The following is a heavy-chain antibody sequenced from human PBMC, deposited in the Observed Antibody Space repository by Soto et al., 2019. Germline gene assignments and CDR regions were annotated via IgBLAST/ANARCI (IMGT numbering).Heavy chain of an antibody. Sequence: QVQLVESGGGVVQPGRSLRLSCAASGFIFSNYGLYWVRQAPGQGLEWVAVVSYDGSNKHYADSVKGRFTISRDNSKNTLSLQMDSLKPEDTAVYYCARDMTYYGSGSYGNDYWGQGTLVTVSS. D-gene: IGHD3-10*01. V-gene: IGHV3-30-3*01. CDR3: ARDMTYYGSGSYGNDY. CDR1: GFIFSNYG. CDR2: VSYDGSNK. J-gene: IGHJ4*02.